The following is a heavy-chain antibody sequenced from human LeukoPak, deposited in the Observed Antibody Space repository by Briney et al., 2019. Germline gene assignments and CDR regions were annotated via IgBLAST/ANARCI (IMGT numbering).Heavy chain of an antibody. D-gene: IGHD3-22*01. CDR3: AKGGTYYYDSSGDYYEPTINT. Sequence: PGGSLRLSCAASGFTFSSDAMSWVRQAPGKGLEWVSAISGSGGSTYYADSVKGRFTISRDNSKNTLYLQMNSLRAEDTAVYYCAKGGTYYYDSSGDYYEPTINTWGQGTLVTVSS. V-gene: IGHV3-23*01. CDR2: ISGSGGST. J-gene: IGHJ5*02. CDR1: GFTFSSDA.